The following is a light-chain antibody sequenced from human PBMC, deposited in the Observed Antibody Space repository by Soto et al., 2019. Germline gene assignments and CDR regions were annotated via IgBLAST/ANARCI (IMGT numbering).Light chain of an antibody. J-gene: IGKJ4*01. CDR3: QQRSNWPLT. Sequence: EIVLTQSPVTLSSSAGHRTTLSCXASQSVSSYLAWYQQKPGQAPRLLIYDASNRATGIPARFSGSGSGTDFTLTISSLEPEDFAVYYCQQRSNWPLTFGGGTKVDIK. CDR2: DAS. V-gene: IGKV3-11*01. CDR1: QSVSSY.